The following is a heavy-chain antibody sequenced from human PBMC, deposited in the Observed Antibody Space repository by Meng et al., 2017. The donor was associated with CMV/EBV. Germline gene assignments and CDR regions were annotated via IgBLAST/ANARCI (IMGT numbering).Heavy chain of an antibody. CDR2: INHSGGT. J-gene: IGHJ4*02. V-gene: IGHV4-34*01. Sequence: YGGSFSGYYWSWIRQPPGKGLEWIGEINHSGGTNYNPSLKSRVTISVDTSKNQFSLKLSSVTAADTAVYYCARGRPPGYSYGGYFDYWGQGTLVTVSS. CDR3: ARGRPPGYSYGGYFDY. CDR1: GGSFSGYY. D-gene: IGHD5-18*01.